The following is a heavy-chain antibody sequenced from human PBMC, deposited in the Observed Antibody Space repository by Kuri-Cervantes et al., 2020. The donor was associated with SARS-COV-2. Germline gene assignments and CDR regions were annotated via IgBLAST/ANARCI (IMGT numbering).Heavy chain of an antibody. J-gene: IGHJ4*02. CDR1: GGSISSYY. CDR3: AREGYCSGGSCFDY. V-gene: IGHV4-59*01. Sequence: ESLKISCTVSGGSISSYYRSWIRQPPGKGLEWIGYIYYSGSTNYNPSLKSRVTISVDTSKNQFSLKLSSVTAADTAVYYCAREGYCSGGSCFDYWGQGTLVTVSS. D-gene: IGHD2-15*01. CDR2: IYYSGST.